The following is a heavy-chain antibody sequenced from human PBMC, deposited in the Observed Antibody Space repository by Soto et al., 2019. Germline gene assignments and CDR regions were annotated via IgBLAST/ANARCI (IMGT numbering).Heavy chain of an antibody. Sequence: QVQLAQSGAEERKPGASVKVSCEATGYTFTAYAMHWVRQAPGQRLEWMGWINPANGNTKYSQKFQGRRTITSDTSANTVYMELNSLTSEDTAMYYCTRSAIGPYGGLIGPFDYWGQGNLVTVSS. CDR2: INPANGNT. CDR3: TRSAIGPYGGLIGPFDY. CDR1: GYTFTAYA. J-gene: IGHJ4*02. V-gene: IGHV1-3*05. D-gene: IGHD3-16*02.